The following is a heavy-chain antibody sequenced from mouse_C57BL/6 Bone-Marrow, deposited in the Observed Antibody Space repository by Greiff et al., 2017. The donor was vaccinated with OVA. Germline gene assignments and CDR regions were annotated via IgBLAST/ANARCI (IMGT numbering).Heavy chain of an antibody. CDR1: GFTFSDYG. D-gene: IGHD2-3*01. CDR2: ISSGSSTI. V-gene: IGHV5-17*01. J-gene: IGHJ3*01. Sequence: EVQRVESGGGLVKPGGSLKLSCAASGFTFSDYGMHWVRQAPEKGLEWVAYISSGSSTIYYADTVKGRFTISRDNAKNTLFLQMTSLRSEDTAMYYCARPIYDGYYRGFAYWGQGTLVTVAA. CDR3: ARPIYDGYYRGFAY.